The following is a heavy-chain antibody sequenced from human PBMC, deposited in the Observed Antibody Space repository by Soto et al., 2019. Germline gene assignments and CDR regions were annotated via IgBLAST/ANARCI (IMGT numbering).Heavy chain of an antibody. V-gene: IGHV3-48*04. J-gene: IGHJ3*02. CDR1: GFTFSSYS. CDR2: ISSSSSTI. Sequence: GGSLRLSCAASGFTFSSYSMNWVRQAPGKGLEWVSYISSSSSTIYYADSVKGRFTISRDNAKNSLYLQMNSLRAEDTAVYYCARDRGCSSTSCYDAFDIWGQGTMVTVSS. D-gene: IGHD2-2*01. CDR3: ARDRGCSSTSCYDAFDI.